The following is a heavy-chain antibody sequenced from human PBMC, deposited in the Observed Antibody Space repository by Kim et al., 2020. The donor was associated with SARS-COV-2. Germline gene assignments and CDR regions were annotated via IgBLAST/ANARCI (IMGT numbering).Heavy chain of an antibody. Sequence: GGSLRLSCAVSGFTFNKYWMHWVRQAPGEGLMWVSRINTDGSSRTYADAVKGRFTISRDNAKNALYLQLNSLSPEDTAVYFCARSRACSDTSCPYFFDYWGQGTVVAVSS. CDR1: GFTFNKYW. D-gene: IGHD2-15*01. CDR2: INTDGSSR. J-gene: IGHJ4*02. V-gene: IGHV3-74*01. CDR3: ARSRACSDTSCPYFFDY.